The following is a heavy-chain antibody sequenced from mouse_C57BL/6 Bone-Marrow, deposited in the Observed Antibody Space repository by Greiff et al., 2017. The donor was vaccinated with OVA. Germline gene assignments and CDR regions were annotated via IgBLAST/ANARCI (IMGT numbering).Heavy chain of an antibody. V-gene: IGHV1-15*01. CDR2: IDPETGGT. CDR3: TIIYYYAMDY. J-gene: IGHJ2*01. Sequence: QVQLQQSGAELVRPGASVTLSCKASGYTFTDYEMHWVKQTPVHGLEWIGAIDPETGGTAYNQKFKGKAILTADKSSSTAYMELRSLTSEDSAVYYCTIIYYYAMDYWGQGTTLTVSS. CDR1: GYTFTDYE. D-gene: IGHD1-1*02.